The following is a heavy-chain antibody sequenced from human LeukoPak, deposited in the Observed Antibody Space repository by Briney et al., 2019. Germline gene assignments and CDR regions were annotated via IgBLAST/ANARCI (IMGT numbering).Heavy chain of an antibody. V-gene: IGHV1-18*01. CDR2: ISAYNGNT. J-gene: IGHJ4*02. CDR3: ARAPQCCSGGSCYFFAGREYYFDY. Sequence: VASVKVSCKASGGTFSSYGICWVRQAPGQGLEWMGWISAYNGNTNYAQKLQGRVTMTTDTSTSTAYMELRSLRSDDTAVYYCARAPQCCSGGSCYFFAGREYYFDYWGQGTLVTVSS. CDR1: GGTFSSYG. D-gene: IGHD2-15*01.